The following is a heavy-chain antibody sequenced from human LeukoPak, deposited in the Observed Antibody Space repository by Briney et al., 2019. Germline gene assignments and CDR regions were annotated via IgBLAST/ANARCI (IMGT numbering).Heavy chain of an antibody. V-gene: IGHV1-69*13. CDR3: ARVYDFWSGHTPFYYYYMDV. J-gene: IGHJ6*03. D-gene: IGHD3-3*01. CDR2: IIPIFGTA. CDR1: GGTFSSYA. Sequence: GASVKVSCKASGGTFSSYAISWVRQAPGQGLEWMGGIIPIFGTANYAQKFQGRVTIAADESTSTAYMELSSLRSEDTAVYYCARVYDFWSGHTPFYYYYMDVWGKGTTVTVSS.